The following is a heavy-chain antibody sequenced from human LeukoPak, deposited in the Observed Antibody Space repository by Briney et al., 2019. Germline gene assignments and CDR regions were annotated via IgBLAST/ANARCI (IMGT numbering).Heavy chain of an antibody. CDR1: GFIFSSHA. J-gene: IGHJ4*02. Sequence: GGSLRLSCAASGFIFSSHAMNWVRQAPGKGLEWVAVISYDGSNKYYADSVQGRFTISRDNSKNTLNLQMNSLRAEDTAIYYCARDRIAAAVPFYFDSWGQGALVAVSS. CDR2: ISYDGSNK. V-gene: IGHV3-30-3*01. CDR3: ARDRIAAAVPFYFDS. D-gene: IGHD6-13*01.